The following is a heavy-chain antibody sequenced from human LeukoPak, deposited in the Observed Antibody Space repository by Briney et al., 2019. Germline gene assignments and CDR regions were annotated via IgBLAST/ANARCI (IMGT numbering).Heavy chain of an antibody. V-gene: IGHV4-59*01. D-gene: IGHD4-17*01. J-gene: IGHJ6*02. CDR2: IDHSGST. CDR3: ARDRATVTPVSYGMDV. Sequence: SETLSLTCTVSGGSFSRYFWTWIRQTPGKGLEWIGYIDHSGSTNYSPSLQSRVTISIDTSKNQFSLKLNSVTAADTAVYYCARDRATVTPVSYGMDVWGHGTTVTVSS. CDR1: GGSFSRYF.